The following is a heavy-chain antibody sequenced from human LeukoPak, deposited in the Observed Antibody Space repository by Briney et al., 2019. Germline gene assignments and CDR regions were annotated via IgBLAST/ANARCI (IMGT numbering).Heavy chain of an antibody. CDR2: MSGEGVST. Sequence: GESLTLSCVASGLPIADFAMHWVRQAPGKGLEWVSLMSGEGVSTFYADSVKGRFSISRDNSKNSLYLEMTSLRTEDAAMYYCAKESGKFDYWGQGTLVAVSS. CDR1: GLPIADFA. J-gene: IGHJ4*02. V-gene: IGHV3-43*02. CDR3: AKESGKFDY.